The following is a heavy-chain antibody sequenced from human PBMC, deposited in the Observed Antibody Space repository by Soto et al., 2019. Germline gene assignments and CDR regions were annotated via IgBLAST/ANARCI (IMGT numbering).Heavy chain of an antibody. CDR1: GFTFSSYG. D-gene: IGHD1-26*01. CDR3: AKDRQSGSYLYYFDY. CDR2: ISYDGSNK. V-gene: IGHV3-30*18. Sequence: GGSLRLSCAASGFTFSSYGMHWVHQAPGKGLEWVAVISYDGSNKYYADSVKGRFTISRDNSKNTLYLQMNSLRAEDTAVYYCAKDRQSGSYLYYFDYWGQGTLVTVSS. J-gene: IGHJ4*02.